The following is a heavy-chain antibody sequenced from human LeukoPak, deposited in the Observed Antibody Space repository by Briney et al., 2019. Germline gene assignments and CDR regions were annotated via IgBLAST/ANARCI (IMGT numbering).Heavy chain of an antibody. CDR1: GGTFSSYA. Sequence: ASVKVSCKASGGTFSSYAISWVRQAPGQGLEWMGWISGYNGNTNYVQKFQGRVTMTTDTSTTTAYMELRSLRSDDTAVYYCAREESTSWPRRAGRDTFDIWGQGTMVTVSS. CDR3: AREESTSWPRRAGRDTFDI. CDR2: ISGYNGNT. D-gene: IGHD1-1*01. J-gene: IGHJ3*02. V-gene: IGHV1-18*01.